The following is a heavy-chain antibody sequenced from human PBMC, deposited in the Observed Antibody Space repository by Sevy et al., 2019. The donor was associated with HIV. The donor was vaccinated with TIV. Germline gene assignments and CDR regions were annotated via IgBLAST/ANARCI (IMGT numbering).Heavy chain of an antibody. CDR3: ARPGITSGYLYYFDY. Sequence: GGSLRLSCAASGFTFNSYPLHWVRQAPGKGLEWVAVVSQDGSTKYYADSVKGRFTISRDNSKNTLYLQMNSLRAEDTAVYYCARPGITSGYLYYFDYWGQGTLVTVSS. J-gene: IGHJ4*02. CDR1: GFTFNSYP. CDR2: VSQDGSTK. V-gene: IGHV3-30*04. D-gene: IGHD5-12*01.